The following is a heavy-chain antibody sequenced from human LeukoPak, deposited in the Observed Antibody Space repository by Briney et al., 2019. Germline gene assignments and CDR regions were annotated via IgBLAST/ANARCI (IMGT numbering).Heavy chain of an antibody. CDR1: GYTFTSYD. Sequence: ASVTVSCKASGYTFTSYDINWVRQATGQGLEWMGWMNPNSGNTGYAQKFQGRVTMTRNTSISTAYMELSSLRSEDTAVYYCARGLESLRYFDWLSPSFDYWDQGTLVTVSS. V-gene: IGHV1-8*01. J-gene: IGHJ4*02. CDR2: MNPNSGNT. CDR3: ARGLESLRYFDWLSPSFDY. D-gene: IGHD3-9*01.